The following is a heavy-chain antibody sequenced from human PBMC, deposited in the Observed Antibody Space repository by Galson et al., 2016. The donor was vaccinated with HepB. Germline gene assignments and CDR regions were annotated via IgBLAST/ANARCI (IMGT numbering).Heavy chain of an antibody. CDR2: IYPGDSNT. Sequence: QSGAEVKKPGESLKISCEASGYSFVTYWIGWVRQMPGKGLEWMGIIYPGDSNTRYSPSFQGQVTISADKSISTAYLQWSSLKASDTAIYYCARHGHIESEIYPGSMDVWGQGTTVTVSS. V-gene: IGHV5-51*01. J-gene: IGHJ6*02. D-gene: IGHD1-14*01. CDR1: GYSFVTYW. CDR3: ARHGHIESEIYPGSMDV.